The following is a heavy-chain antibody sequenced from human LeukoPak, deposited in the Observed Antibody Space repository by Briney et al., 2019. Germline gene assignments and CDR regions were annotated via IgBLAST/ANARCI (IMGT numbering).Heavy chain of an antibody. D-gene: IGHD3-16*01. CDR3: ARFGSSRYYGMDV. V-gene: IGHV4-59*08. CDR2: IYFTGSS. J-gene: IGHJ6*02. Sequence: SETLSLTCTVSGGSISIYWSWIRQTPGKGLEWIGHIYFTGSSDLNPTLKSRFSISIDTSKNQFSLNLNSVTAADTAVYYCARFGSSRYYGMDVWGQGTTVTVSS. CDR1: GGSISIY.